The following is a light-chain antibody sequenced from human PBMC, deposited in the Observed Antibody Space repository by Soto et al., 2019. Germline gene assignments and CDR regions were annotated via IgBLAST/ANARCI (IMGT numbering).Light chain of an antibody. CDR1: SSNTGAGYD. CDR2: GNR. CDR3: QSYDRSLNIWV. V-gene: IGLV1-40*01. Sequence: QSVLTQSPSVSGAPGQRVTISCTGSSSNTGAGYDVHWYQQFPGTVPKLLIYGNRNRPSGVPDRFSGSKSGTSASLAITGRQAEDEADYYCQSYDRSLNIWVFGGGTKLTVL. J-gene: IGLJ3*02.